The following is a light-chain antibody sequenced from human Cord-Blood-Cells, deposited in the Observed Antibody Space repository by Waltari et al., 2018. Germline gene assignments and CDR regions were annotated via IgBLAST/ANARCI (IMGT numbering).Light chain of an antibody. CDR2: DAS. CDR1: QSVSSY. V-gene: IGKV3-11*01. CDR3: QQRSNWPPLT. Sequence: EIVFTQSPATLSLSPGERAPLSCRASQSVSSYLAWYQQKPGQAPRLLIYDASNRATGIPARCSGSGSGTDFTLTISSLEPEDFAVYYCQQRSNWPPLTFGGGTKVEIK. J-gene: IGKJ4*01.